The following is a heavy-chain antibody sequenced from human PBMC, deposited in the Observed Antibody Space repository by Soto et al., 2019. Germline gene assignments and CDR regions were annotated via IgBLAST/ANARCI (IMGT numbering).Heavy chain of an antibody. CDR1: GGTFSSYA. Sequence: SVKVSCQASGGTFSSYAISWVRQAPGQGLEWMGGIIPIFGTANYAQKFQGRVTITADESTSTAYMELSSLRSEDTAVYYCARGGYYRSYYYYGMDVWGQGATVTVSS. D-gene: IGHD3-22*01. V-gene: IGHV1-69*13. J-gene: IGHJ6*02. CDR3: ARGGYYRSYYYYGMDV. CDR2: IIPIFGTA.